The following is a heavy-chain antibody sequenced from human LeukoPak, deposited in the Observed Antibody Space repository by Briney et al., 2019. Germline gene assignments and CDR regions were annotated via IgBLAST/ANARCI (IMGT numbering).Heavy chain of an antibody. J-gene: IGHJ4*02. CDR1: GGTFSSYA. CDR2: IIPIFGTA. D-gene: IGHD2-2*01. V-gene: IGHV1-69*05. Sequence: SVTVSCKASGGTFSSYAISWVRQAPGQGLEWMGGIIPIFGTANYAQKFQGRVTITTDESTSTAYMELSSLRSEDTAVYYCARADCSSTSCYPTWNFDYWGQGTLVTVSS. CDR3: ARADCSSTSCYPTWNFDY.